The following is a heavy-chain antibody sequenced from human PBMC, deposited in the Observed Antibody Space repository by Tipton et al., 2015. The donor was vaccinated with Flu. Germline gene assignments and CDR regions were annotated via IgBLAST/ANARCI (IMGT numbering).Heavy chain of an antibody. CDR3: ARGGHWYFDL. CDR1: GGSFSGYY. Sequence: LRLSCAVYGGSFSGYYWSWIRQPSGKGLEWVGEINHSGSTNYNPSLKSRVTISVDTSKNQFSLKLSSVTAADTAVYYCARGGHWYFDLWGRGTLVTVSS. V-gene: IGHV4-34*01. J-gene: IGHJ2*01. CDR2: INHSGST.